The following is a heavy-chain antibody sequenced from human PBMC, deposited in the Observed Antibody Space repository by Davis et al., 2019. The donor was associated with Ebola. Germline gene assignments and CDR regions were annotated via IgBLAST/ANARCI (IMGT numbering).Heavy chain of an antibody. CDR3: ARGGVIAAAGNDDFYYYYGMDV. CDR1: GFTFSGSA. Sequence: GESLKISCAASGFTFSGSAMHWVRQASGKGLEWVGRIRSKANSYATAYAASVKGRFTISRDDSKNTAYLQMNSLRAEDTAVYYCARGGVIAAAGNDDFYYYYGMDVWGQGTTVTVSS. CDR2: IRSKANSYAT. V-gene: IGHV3-73*01. D-gene: IGHD6-13*01. J-gene: IGHJ6*02.